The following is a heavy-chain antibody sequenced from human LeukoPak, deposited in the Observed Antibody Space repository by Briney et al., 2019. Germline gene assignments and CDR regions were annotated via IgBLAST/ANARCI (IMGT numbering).Heavy chain of an antibody. Sequence: PGGSLRLSCAASGFTFSSYAMSWVRQAPGKGLEWVSAISGSGGSTHYADSVKGRFTISRDNSKNTLYLQMNSLRAEDTAVYYCAKDIAPQILTDSGSPFDYWGQGTLVTVSS. CDR2: ISGSGGST. J-gene: IGHJ4*02. CDR1: GFTFSSYA. CDR3: AKDIAPQILTDSGSPFDY. V-gene: IGHV3-23*01. D-gene: IGHD1-26*01.